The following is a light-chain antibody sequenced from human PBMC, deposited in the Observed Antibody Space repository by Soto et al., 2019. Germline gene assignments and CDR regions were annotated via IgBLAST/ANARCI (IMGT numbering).Light chain of an antibody. V-gene: IGKV3-15*01. CDR2: GAS. CDR1: QSVSSN. Sequence: EIVMTQSPATLSVSPGERATLSCRASQSVSSNLAWYQQKPGQAPRLLIYGASTRATGIPARFSGSGSGTEFTLTISSLQSEDFAVYYXQQYNNWPPKTFGQGTKV. J-gene: IGKJ1*01. CDR3: QQYNNWPPKT.